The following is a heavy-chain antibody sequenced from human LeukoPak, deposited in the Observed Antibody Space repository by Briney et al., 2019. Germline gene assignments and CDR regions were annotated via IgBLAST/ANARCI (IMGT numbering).Heavy chain of an antibody. V-gene: IGHV3-21*01. CDR1: GFTFSSYS. J-gene: IGHJ4*02. D-gene: IGHD3-22*01. CDR3: SRVGTMLVVDY. Sequence: GGSLRLSCAASGFTFSSYSMNWVRQAPGKGREWVSSISSSSSYIYYADSVKGRFTISRDNAENSLYLQMNSLRAEDTAVYYCSRVGTMLVVDYWGQGTLVTVSS. CDR2: ISSSSSYI.